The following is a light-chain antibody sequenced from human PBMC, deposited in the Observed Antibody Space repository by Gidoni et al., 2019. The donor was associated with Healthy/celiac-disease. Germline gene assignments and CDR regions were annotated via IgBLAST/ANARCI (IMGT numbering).Light chain of an antibody. CDR2: AAT. J-gene: IGKJ1*01. CDR1: QSISSC. CDR3: QQSYSTLRT. Sequence: DIQIPQSPSTLPASVGERVTITCRASQSISSCLYWYQQKPGKAPKLLIYAATSLQSGVPSRFSGSGSCTEFTLTISSLQPDDVATYYCQQSYSTLRTFGQGTKVEIK. V-gene: IGKV1-39*01.